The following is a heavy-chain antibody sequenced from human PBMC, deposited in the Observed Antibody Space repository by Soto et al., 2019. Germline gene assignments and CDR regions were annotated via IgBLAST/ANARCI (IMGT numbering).Heavy chain of an antibody. D-gene: IGHD1-26*01. V-gene: IGHV1-69*01. J-gene: IGHJ4*02. CDR2: LTPISGAA. CDR3: ARHRLFYDSGSHSYVPYYFEN. CDR1: GGSFNGYA. Sequence: QVQLVQSGAEVKKPGSSVKVSCKASGGSFNGYAVSWVRQAPGRGLEWMGGLTPISGAATYAKNFQGRVSITADGSTTTAYPDLTCLTSEDTAIYFCARHRLFYDSGSHSYVPYYFENWGQGTLVSVSS.